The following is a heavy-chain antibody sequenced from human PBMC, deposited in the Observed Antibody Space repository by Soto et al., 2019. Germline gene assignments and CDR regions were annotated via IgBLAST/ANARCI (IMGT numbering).Heavy chain of an antibody. D-gene: IGHD3-22*01. V-gene: IGHV4-31*03. Sequence: QVQLQESGPGLVKPSQTLSLTCTVSGGSISSGGYYWSWIRQHPGKGLEGIGYIYYSGSTYYNPSLKSRVTISVDTSKNQFSLKLSSVTAADTAVYYCARDRRYYDSSGYPQGYYFDYWGQGTLVTVSS. J-gene: IGHJ4*02. CDR1: GGSISSGGYY. CDR2: IYYSGST. CDR3: ARDRRYYDSSGYPQGYYFDY.